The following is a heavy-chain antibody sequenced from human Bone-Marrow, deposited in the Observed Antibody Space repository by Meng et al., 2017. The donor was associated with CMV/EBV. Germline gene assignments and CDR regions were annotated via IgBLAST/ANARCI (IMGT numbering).Heavy chain of an antibody. CDR1: GYTFTGYY. CDR3: ARAVPTGMRGEGPDY. V-gene: IGHV1-46*01. J-gene: IGHJ4*02. CDR2: NNPDSGST. Sequence: ASVKVSCKASGYTFTGYYMHWVRQAPGQGLEWMGINNPDSGSTSHAQKFQGRVTMTRDTSTTTAYMELSSLTSEDTAMYYCARAVPTGMRGEGPDYWGPGTLVTVSS. D-gene: IGHD1-1*01.